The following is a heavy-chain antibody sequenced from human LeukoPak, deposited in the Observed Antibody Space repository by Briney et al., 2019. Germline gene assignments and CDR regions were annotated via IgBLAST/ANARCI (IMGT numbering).Heavy chain of an antibody. J-gene: IGHJ6*03. D-gene: IGHD6-19*01. CDR1: GFTFSSYS. Sequence: GGSLRLSCAASGFTFSSYSMNWVRQAPGKGLEWVSSISSSSSYIYYADSVKGRFTISRDNAKNSLYLQMNSLRAEDTAVYYCARDPPYSSTYYYYYMDVWGKGTTVTISS. CDR3: ARDPPYSSTYYYYYMDV. CDR2: ISSSSSYI. V-gene: IGHV3-21*01.